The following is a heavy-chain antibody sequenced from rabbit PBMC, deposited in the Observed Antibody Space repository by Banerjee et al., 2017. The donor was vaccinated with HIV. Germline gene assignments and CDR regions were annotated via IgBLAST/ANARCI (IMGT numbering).Heavy chain of an antibody. V-gene: IGHV1S45*01. CDR2: INGITGKA. CDR3: ARDLDAVIGWNFGW. D-gene: IGHD1-1*01. CDR1: GFSFSNKAV. Sequence: QEQLVESGGGLVQPGGSLKLSCTASGFSFSNKAVMCWVRQAPGKGLEWIACINGITGKAVYVSWAKGRFTFSKTSSTTVTLQMTSLTAADTATYFCARDLDAVIGWNFGWWGQGTLVTVS. J-gene: IGHJ4*01.